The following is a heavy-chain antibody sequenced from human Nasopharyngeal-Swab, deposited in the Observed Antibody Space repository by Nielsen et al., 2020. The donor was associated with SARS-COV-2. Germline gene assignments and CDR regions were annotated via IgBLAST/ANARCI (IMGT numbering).Heavy chain of an antibody. CDR2: IYYSGST. CDR3: ARQDYYDRGFDY. J-gene: IGHJ4*02. V-gene: IGHV4-39*01. Sequence: WSRQPPGKGLEGIGSIYYSGSTYYTPSLKRRVTISVDTSKNQFSLKLSSVTAADTAVYYCARQDYYDRGFDYWGQGTLVTVSS. D-gene: IGHD3-22*01.